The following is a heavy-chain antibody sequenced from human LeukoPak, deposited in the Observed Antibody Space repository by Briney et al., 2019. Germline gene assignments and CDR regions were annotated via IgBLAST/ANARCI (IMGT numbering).Heavy chain of an antibody. CDR1: GYTFTSYG. CDR2: ISAYNGNT. J-gene: IGHJ4*02. CDR3: ARVGTYYDILTGYKPPVYFDY. V-gene: IGHV1-18*01. D-gene: IGHD3-9*01. Sequence: ASVKVSCKASGYTFTSYGISWVRQAPGQGLEWMGWISAYNGNTKYAQKLQGRVTMTTDTSTSTAYMELRSLRSDDTAVYYCARVGTYYDILTGYKPPVYFDYWGQGTLVTVSS.